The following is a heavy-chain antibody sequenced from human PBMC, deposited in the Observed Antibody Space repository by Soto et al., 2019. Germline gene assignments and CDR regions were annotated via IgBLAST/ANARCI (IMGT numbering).Heavy chain of an antibody. CDR1: GGTVASSHW. Sequence: QVQLQESGPRLVKPSGSLSLTCGVSGGTVASSHWWSWVRQSPGGGLEWIGNVYHTGDTNFNPSLHRRATISVDKSNNQFSLRLNSLTAADTAVYFCAREIVTAGGNNYFDPWGPGTLVTVSS. J-gene: IGHJ5*02. CDR3: AREIVTAGGNNYFDP. V-gene: IGHV4-4*02. D-gene: IGHD2-21*02. CDR2: VYHTGDT.